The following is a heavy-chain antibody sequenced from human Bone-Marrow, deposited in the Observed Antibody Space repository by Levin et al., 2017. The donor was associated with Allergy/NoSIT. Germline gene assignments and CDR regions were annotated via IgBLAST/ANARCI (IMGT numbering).Heavy chain of an antibody. J-gene: IGHJ6*03. D-gene: IGHD4-17*01. CDR1: GFIFADYA. CDR2: LDGSSGKT. CDR3: AKAGTTVMLDYSYLDV. V-gene: IGHV3-23*01. Sequence: PGGSLRLSCTISGFIFADYAMNWVRQAPGRGLEWVSSLDGSSGKTHYADVVKGRFTISREYSKNTLFLQMNSLRLEATARYYCAKAGTTVMLDYSYLDVWGEGTAVTVSS.